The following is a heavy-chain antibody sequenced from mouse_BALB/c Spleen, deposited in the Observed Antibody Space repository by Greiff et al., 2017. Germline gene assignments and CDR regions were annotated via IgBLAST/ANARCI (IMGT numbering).Heavy chain of an antibody. CDR3: ARGGAYYGNYCYAMDY. Sequence: QVQLQQSGPGLVAPSQSLSITCTVSGFSLTGYGVNWVRQPPGKGLEWLGMIWGDGSTDYNSALKSRLSISKDNSKSQVFFKMNSLQTDDTARYYCARGGAYYGNYCYAMDYWGQGTSVTVSS. CDR1: GFSLTGYG. V-gene: IGHV2-6-7*01. J-gene: IGHJ4*01. D-gene: IGHD2-10*01. CDR2: IWGDGST.